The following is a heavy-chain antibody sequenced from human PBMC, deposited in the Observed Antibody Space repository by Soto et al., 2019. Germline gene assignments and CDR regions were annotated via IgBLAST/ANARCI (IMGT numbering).Heavy chain of an antibody. CDR3: ASGYYDRIGFHFDS. D-gene: IGHD3-22*01. J-gene: IGHJ4*02. CDR2: ISSSTSFI. V-gene: IGHV3-21*01. CDR1: GFIFSNSA. Sequence: VGSLRLSCVGSGFIFSNSAMHWVRQAPGKGLEWVSAISSSTSFIHYADSVKGRFTISRDNAKNSLYLQMNSLRAEDTAMYYCASGYYDRIGFHFDSWGQGTLVTVSS.